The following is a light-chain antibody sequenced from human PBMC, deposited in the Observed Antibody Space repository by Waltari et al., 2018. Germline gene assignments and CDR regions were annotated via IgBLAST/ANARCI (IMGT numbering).Light chain of an antibody. V-gene: IGKV1-17*01. CDR2: TAS. Sequence: DIQMPPPPSSLSASVGTSVPSTCRASQGIRNDLGWYQQKPGKPPKRLIYTASTLQSGVPSRFSGTGSGTEFTLTISSLQPEDFATYYCLQHNTYPWTFGQGTKVEIK. CDR3: LQHNTYPWT. CDR1: QGIRND. J-gene: IGKJ1*01.